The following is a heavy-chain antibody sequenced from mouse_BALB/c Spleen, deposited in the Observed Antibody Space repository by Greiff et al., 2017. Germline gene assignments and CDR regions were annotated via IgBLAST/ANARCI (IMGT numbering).Heavy chain of an antibody. V-gene: IGHV3-2*02. Sequence: EVKLMESGPGLVKPSQSLSLTCTVTGYSITSDYAWNWIRQFPGNKLEWMGYISYSGSTSYNPSLKSRISITRDTSKNQFFLQLNSVTTEDTATYYCAREARATYAMDYWGQGTSVTVSS. CDR1: GYSITSDYA. CDR3: AREARATYAMDY. D-gene: IGHD3-1*01. CDR2: ISYSGST. J-gene: IGHJ4*01.